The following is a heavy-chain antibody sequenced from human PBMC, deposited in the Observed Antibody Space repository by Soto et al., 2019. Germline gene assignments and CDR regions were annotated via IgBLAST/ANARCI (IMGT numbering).Heavy chain of an antibody. CDR1: GFTFSNSA. D-gene: IGHD2-21*01. CDR2: IRDSDSGGST. Sequence: EVHLLESGGGLVQPGGSLRLSCAASGFTFSNSAMTWVRQAPAKGLEWVSTIRDSDSGGSTFYADSVKGRFTISRDDSKNTLYLQMRSLRAEDTAMYYCAKVRVGIDVDFDYWGQGALVTVSS. CDR3: AKVRVGIDVDFDY. V-gene: IGHV3-23*01. J-gene: IGHJ4*02.